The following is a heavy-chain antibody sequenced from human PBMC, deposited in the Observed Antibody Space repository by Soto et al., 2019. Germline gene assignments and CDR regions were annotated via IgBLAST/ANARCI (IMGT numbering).Heavy chain of an antibody. CDR2: IPSKAYGGTS. CDR3: TRVLGTIVVVPASIRDYYYYGMDV. D-gene: IGHD2-2*02. CDR1: GFTFGVYA. V-gene: IGHV3-49*04. Sequence: HPRGPLRLSCPASGFTFGVYAMSWVRLAPGKGQEWVGFIPSKAYGGTSEYAASVKGRITISIDDSKSIAYLQMNSLKTEDTAVYNCTRVLGTIVVVPASIRDYYYYGMDVWGQGTTVTVSS. J-gene: IGHJ6*02.